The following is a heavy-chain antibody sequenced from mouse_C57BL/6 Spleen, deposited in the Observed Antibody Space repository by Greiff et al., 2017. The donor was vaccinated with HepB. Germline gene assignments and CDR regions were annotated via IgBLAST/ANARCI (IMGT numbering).Heavy chain of an antibody. Sequence: VKLMESGAELARPGASVKMSCKASGYTFTSYTMHWVKQRPGQGLEWIGYINPSSGYTKYNQKFKDKATLTADKSSSTAYMQLSSLTSEDSAVYYCARRGITTGGAMDYWGQGTSVTVSS. CDR1: GYTFTSYT. V-gene: IGHV1-4*01. D-gene: IGHD1-1*01. CDR2: INPSSGYT. CDR3: ARRGITTGGAMDY. J-gene: IGHJ4*01.